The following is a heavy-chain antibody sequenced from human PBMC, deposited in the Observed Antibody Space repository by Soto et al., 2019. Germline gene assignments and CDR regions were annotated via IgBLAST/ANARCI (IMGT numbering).Heavy chain of an antibody. CDR2: ISGSGGST. CDR3: AKIGNRAFSLYCFDY. Sequence: EVQLLESGGGLVQPGGSLRLSCAASGFTFSSYAMSWVRQAPGKGLEWVSAISGSGGSTYYADSVKGRFTISRDNYKNTLYLQMNGLRAEDTAVYYCAKIGNRAFSLYCFDYWGQGTLVTVSS. CDR1: GFTFSSYA. V-gene: IGHV3-23*01. J-gene: IGHJ4*02. D-gene: IGHD1-26*01.